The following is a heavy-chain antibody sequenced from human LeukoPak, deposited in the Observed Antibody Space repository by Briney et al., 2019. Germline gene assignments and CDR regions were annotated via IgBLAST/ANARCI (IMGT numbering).Heavy chain of an antibody. Sequence: GGSLILSCAASGFTFSSYGMSWVRQAPGKGLEWVSGISGSGVSTFYANPVKGRFTISRDNSKNTLYLQMNTLRAEDTAVYYCATSEDNWGQGTLVTVSP. J-gene: IGHJ4*02. CDR1: GFTFSSYG. CDR2: ISGSGVST. CDR3: ATSEDN. V-gene: IGHV3-23*01.